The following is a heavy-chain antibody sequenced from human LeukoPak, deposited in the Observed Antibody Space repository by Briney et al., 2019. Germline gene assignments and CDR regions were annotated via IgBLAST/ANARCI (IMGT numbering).Heavy chain of an antibody. D-gene: IGHD2-21*01. CDR1: GGSISSSDYY. J-gene: IGHJ6*03. CDR3: ASCSYYYFYMDV. Sequence: SETLSLTCTVSGGSISSSDYYWGWIRQPPGKGLEWIRSIYYSGSTYYNPSLKSRVTISVDTSKNQFSLKLSSVTAADTAVYFCASCSYYYFYMDVWGKGTTVTVSS. V-gene: IGHV4-39*01. CDR2: IYYSGST.